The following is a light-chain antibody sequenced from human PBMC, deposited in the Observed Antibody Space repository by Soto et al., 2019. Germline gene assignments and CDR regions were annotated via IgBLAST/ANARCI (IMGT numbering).Light chain of an antibody. CDR3: SSYTSSNPLV. V-gene: IGLV2-14*01. CDR1: SSDIGGYNY. CDR2: EFT. Sequence: QSALSQPASVSGSPGQSITISCTGGSSDIGGYNYVSWFQQHPGKAPKLMIYEFTNRPSGVSNRFSGSKSGSTASLTISGLQAEDEAEYYCSSYTSSNPLVCGTGTKLTGL. J-gene: IGLJ1*01.